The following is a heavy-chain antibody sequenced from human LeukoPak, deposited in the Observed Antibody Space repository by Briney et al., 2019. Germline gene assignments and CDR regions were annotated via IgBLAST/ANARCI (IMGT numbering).Heavy chain of an antibody. V-gene: IGHV4-39*07. Sequence: TPSETLSLTCTVSGGSISSSSYYWGWIRQPPGKGLEWIGSIYYSGSTYYNPSLKSRVTISVDTSKNQFSLKLSSVTAADTAVYYCARARAIAVAPFDYWGQGTLVTVSS. D-gene: IGHD6-19*01. CDR2: IYYSGST. J-gene: IGHJ4*02. CDR1: GGSISSSSYY. CDR3: ARARAIAVAPFDY.